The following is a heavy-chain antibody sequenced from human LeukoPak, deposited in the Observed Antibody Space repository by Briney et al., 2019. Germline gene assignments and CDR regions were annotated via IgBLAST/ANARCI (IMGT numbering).Heavy chain of an antibody. CDR2: ISWNSGSI. CDR1: GFTFDDYA. V-gene: IGHV3-9*03. D-gene: IGHD5-18*01. CDR3: VRVGGLNSYGPSDN. Sequence: GGSLRLSCAASGFTFDDYAMHWVRHAPGKGLEWVSGISWNSGSIGYADSVKGRFTISRDNAKNSLYLQMTSLRAEDMAVYYCVRVGGLNSYGPSDNWGQGTLVPVSS. J-gene: IGHJ4*02.